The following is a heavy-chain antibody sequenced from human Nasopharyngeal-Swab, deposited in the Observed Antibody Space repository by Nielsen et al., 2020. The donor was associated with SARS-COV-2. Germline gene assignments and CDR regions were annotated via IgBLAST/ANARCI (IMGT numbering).Heavy chain of an antibody. V-gene: IGHV3-30*18. D-gene: IGHD1-1*01. Sequence: GESLKISCAASGFTFSSYGMHWVRQAPGKGLEWVAVISYDGSNKYYADSVKSRFTISRDNSKNTLYLQMNSLRAEDTAVYYCAKGGGTTGTVGLDIWGQGTMVTVSS. J-gene: IGHJ3*02. CDR1: GFTFSSYG. CDR3: AKGGGTTGTVGLDI. CDR2: ISYDGSNK.